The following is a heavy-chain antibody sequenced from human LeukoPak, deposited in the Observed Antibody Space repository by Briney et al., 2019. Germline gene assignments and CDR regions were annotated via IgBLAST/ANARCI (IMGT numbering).Heavy chain of an antibody. CDR1: GFTFSSYA. CDR2: ISGSGGST. CDR3: AKDPHYYGSGDFDY. Sequence: GGSLRLSCAASGFTFSSYAMSWVRQAPGKGLEWVSAISGSGGSTCYADSVKGRFTISRDNSKNTLYLQMNSLRAEDTAVYYCAKDPHYYGSGDFDYWGQGTLVTVSS. D-gene: IGHD3-10*01. V-gene: IGHV3-23*01. J-gene: IGHJ4*02.